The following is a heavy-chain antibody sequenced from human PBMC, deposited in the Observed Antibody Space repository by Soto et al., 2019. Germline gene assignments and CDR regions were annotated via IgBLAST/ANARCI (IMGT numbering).Heavy chain of an antibody. D-gene: IGHD2-15*01. Sequence: SETLSLTCAVSGGSISSGGYSWSWIRQPPGKGLEWIGYIYHSGSTYYNPSLKSRVTISVDRSKNQFSLKLSSVTAADTAVYYCARGRYCSGGSCHTNWFDPWGQGTLVTVSS. V-gene: IGHV4-30-2*01. CDR1: GGSISSGGYS. CDR3: ARGRYCSGGSCHTNWFDP. J-gene: IGHJ5*02. CDR2: IYHSGST.